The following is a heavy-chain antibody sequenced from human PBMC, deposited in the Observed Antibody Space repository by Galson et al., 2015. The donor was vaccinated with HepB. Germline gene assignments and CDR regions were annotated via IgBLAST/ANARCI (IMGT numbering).Heavy chain of an antibody. Sequence: VSCKASGYTFTSYGISWVRQAPGQGLEWMGWISAYNGNTNYAQKLQGRVTMTTDTSTSTAYMELRSLRSDDTAVYYCARVINGYCSSTSCYGGDWFDPWGQGTLVTVSS. CDR1: GYTFTSYG. V-gene: IGHV1-18*01. CDR3: ARVINGYCSSTSCYGGDWFDP. D-gene: IGHD2-2*01. CDR2: ISAYNGNT. J-gene: IGHJ5*02.